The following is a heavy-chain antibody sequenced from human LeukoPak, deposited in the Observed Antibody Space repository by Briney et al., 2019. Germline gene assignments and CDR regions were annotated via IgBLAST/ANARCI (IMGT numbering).Heavy chain of an antibody. J-gene: IGHJ5*02. D-gene: IGHD6-19*01. CDR1: GGTFSSYA. CDR2: IIPIFGTA. Sequence: SVKVSCKASGGTFSSYAISWVRQAPRQGLEWMGGIIPIFGTANYAQKFQGRVTITADESTSTAYMELSSLRSEDTAVYYCARGGVAGMNNWFDPWGQGTLVTVSS. CDR3: ARGGVAGMNNWFDP. V-gene: IGHV1-69*01.